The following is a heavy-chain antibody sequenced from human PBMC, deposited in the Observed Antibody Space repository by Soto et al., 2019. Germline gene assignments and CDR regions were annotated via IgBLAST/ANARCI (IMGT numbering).Heavy chain of an antibody. CDR3: AMERNTMIEVDPTSGMDV. Sequence: PGHSLKISVKGSGYNFTSYWFSWVLQMNGKGLEWMGRIDPSDSYTNYSPSFQGHVTISADKSISTAYLQWSSLKASDTAMYYCAMERNTMIEVDPTSGMDVCGQGPMVT. J-gene: IGHJ6*02. V-gene: IGHV5-10-1*01. D-gene: IGHD3-22*01. CDR1: GYNFTSYW. CDR2: IDPSDSYT.